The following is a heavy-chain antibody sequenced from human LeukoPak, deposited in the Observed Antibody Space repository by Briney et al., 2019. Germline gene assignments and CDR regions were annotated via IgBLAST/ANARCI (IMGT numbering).Heavy chain of an antibody. V-gene: IGHV3-21*01. CDR3: ARGFPIRYFDWLPFDY. D-gene: IGHD3-9*01. Sequence: PGGSLRLSCAASGFTFSSYSMNWVRQAPGKGLEWASSISSSSSYIYYADSVKGRFTISRDNAKNSLYLQMNSLRAEDTAVYYCARGFPIRYFDWLPFDYWGQGTLVTVSS. J-gene: IGHJ4*02. CDR2: ISSSSSYI. CDR1: GFTFSSYS.